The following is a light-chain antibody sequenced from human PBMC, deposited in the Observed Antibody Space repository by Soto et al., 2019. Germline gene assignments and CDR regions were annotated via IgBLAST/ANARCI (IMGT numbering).Light chain of an antibody. CDR3: ATWEDSLDGHV. Sequence: QSVLTQPPSVSATPGQRVTISCSGSSSNIGSRTVNWYQQLPGTAPKLLMYLNDQRPSGVPDRFSGSKSGTSASLAISGLRSEDEADYYCATWEDSLDGHVFGTGTKLTVL. J-gene: IGLJ1*01. CDR1: SSNIGSRT. CDR2: LND. V-gene: IGLV1-44*01.